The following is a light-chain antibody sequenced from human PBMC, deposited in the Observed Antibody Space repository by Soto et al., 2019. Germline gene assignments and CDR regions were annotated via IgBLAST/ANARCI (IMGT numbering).Light chain of an antibody. J-gene: IGKJ3*01. Sequence: DIQMTQSPSSLSASVGDRVTITCRASQGITNSLVWYQQRPGKVPKLLIYAASTLQSGVPSRFSGSGSGADFTLTITSLQPEDVATYYCQKYNSAIFTFGPGTKVDIK. CDR3: QKYNSAIFT. CDR1: QGITNS. CDR2: AAS. V-gene: IGKV1-27*01.